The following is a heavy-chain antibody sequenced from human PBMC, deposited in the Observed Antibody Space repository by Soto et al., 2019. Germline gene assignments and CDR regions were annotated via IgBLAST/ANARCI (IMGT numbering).Heavy chain of an antibody. CDR3: ARGGGSESFDY. CDR2: INHLETT. CDR1: GASITFGVYS. J-gene: IGHJ4*02. D-gene: IGHD1-26*01. Sequence: PSETLSLNFTVSGASITFGVYSWSWIRQTPGKGLEWIGYINHLETTFYNPSFESRLTLSIDRAKNQFSLKLHSMSAADRAVYFCARGGGSESFDYCGQGILVTVSS. V-gene: IGHV4-30-2*01.